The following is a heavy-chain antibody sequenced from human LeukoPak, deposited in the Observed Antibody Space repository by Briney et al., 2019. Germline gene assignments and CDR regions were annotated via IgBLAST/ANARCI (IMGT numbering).Heavy chain of an antibody. D-gene: IGHD1-1*01. Sequence: PGGSLRLSCAASGFTFSSYAMHWVRQAPGKGLEWVAVISYDGSNKYYADSVKGRFTISRDNSKNTLYLQMNSLRAEDTAVYYCAKEERSPGYYYYYYYMDVWGKGTTVTVSS. CDR3: AKEERSPGYYYYYYYMDV. J-gene: IGHJ6*03. CDR1: GFTFSSYA. CDR2: ISYDGSNK. V-gene: IGHV3-30*04.